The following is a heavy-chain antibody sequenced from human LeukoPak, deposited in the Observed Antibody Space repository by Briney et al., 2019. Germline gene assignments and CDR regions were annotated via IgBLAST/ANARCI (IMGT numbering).Heavy chain of an antibody. CDR2: INPNSGGT. CDR3: ARDTIFGVVNYHYYMDV. D-gene: IGHD3-3*01. J-gene: IGHJ6*03. V-gene: IGHV1-2*06. CDR1: GYTFTGYY. Sequence: ASVKVSCKASGYTFTGYYMHWVRQAPGHGLEWMGRINPNSGGTNYAQKFQGRVTMTRDTSISTAYMELSRLRSDDTAVYYCARDTIFGVVNYHYYMDVWGKGTTVTVSS.